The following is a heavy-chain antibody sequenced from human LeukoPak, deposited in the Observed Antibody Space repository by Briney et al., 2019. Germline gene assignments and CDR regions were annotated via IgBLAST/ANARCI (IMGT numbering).Heavy chain of an antibody. V-gene: IGHV1-2*02. J-gene: IGHJ4*02. Sequence: ASVKVSCKASGYTSTGYYMHWVRQAPGQGLEWMGWINPNSGGTNYAQKFQGRVTMTRDTSISTAYMELSRLRSDDTAVYYCARASSSSWDYYFGYWGQGTLVTVSS. CDR1: GYTSTGYY. CDR3: ARASSSSWDYYFGY. D-gene: IGHD6-13*01. CDR2: INPNSGGT.